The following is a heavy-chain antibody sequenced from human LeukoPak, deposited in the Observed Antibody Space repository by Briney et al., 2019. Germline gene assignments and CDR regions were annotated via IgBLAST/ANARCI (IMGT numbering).Heavy chain of an antibody. CDR2: ISSNGGST. D-gene: IGHD6-19*01. CDR3: VKWAFRGLVPDYYYYGMDV. J-gene: IGHJ6*02. CDR1: GFTFSSYA. Sequence: GGSLRLSCSASGFTFSSYAMHWVRQAPGRGLEYVSAISSNGGSTYYADSVKGRFTISRDNSKNTLYLQMSSLRAEDTAVYYCVKWAFRGLVPDYYYYGMDVWGQGTTVTVSS. V-gene: IGHV3-64D*09.